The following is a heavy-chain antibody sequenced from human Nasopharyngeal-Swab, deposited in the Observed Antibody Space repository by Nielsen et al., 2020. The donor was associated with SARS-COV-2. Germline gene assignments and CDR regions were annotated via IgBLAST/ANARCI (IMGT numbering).Heavy chain of an antibody. CDR1: GYPFTNYN. Sequence: ASVKVSCKTSGYPFTNYNINWVRQATGQGLEWMGWMLPNSGNTNYAQKFQGRVTVTRDTSLSTVYMELRSLTSDDTAVYYCARGRGGSQYYFDYWGQGALVTVSS. CDR3: ARGRGGSQYYFDY. D-gene: IGHD1-26*01. V-gene: IGHV1-8*01. CDR2: MLPNSGNT. J-gene: IGHJ4*02.